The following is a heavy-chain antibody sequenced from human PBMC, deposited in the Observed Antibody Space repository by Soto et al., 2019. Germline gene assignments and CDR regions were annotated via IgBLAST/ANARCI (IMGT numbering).Heavy chain of an antibody. J-gene: IGHJ4*02. CDR3: ARDKITGLFDY. CDR2: IYHSGST. V-gene: IGHV4-30-2*01. Sequence: PSETLSLTCAVPGGSISSGGYSWSWIRQPPGKGLEWIGYIYHSGSTYYNPSLKSRVTISVDRSKNQFSLKLTSVTAADTAVYYCARDKITGLFDYWGQGTLVTVSS. D-gene: IGHD2-8*02. CDR1: GGSISSGGYS.